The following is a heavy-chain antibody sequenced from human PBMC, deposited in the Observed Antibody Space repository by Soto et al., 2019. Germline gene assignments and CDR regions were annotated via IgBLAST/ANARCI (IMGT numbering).Heavy chain of an antibody. V-gene: IGHV3-21*01. CDR3: ARDPKSGNQKLYFDY. D-gene: IGHD1-26*01. CDR1: GFTFSSYS. CDR2: ISSSSSYI. Sequence: GGSMRLSCAASGFTFSSYSMNWVRPAPGKGLEWVSSISSSSSYIYYADSVKGRFTISRDNAKNSLYLQMNSLRAEDTAVYYCARDPKSGNQKLYFDYWGQGALVTVSS. J-gene: IGHJ4*02.